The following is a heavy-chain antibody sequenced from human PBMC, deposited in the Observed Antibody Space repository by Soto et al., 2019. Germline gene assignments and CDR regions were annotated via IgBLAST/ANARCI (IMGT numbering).Heavy chain of an antibody. J-gene: IGHJ3*02. Sequence: GGSLRLSCAASGFTVSSNYMSWVRQAPGTGLEWVSVIYSGGSTYYADSVKGRFTISRDNSKNTLYLQMNSLRAEDTAVYYCARELTSMNYYDSSGSGAFDIWGQGTMVTVSS. CDR3: ARELTSMNYYDSSGSGAFDI. V-gene: IGHV3-53*01. CDR1: GFTVSSNY. CDR2: IYSGGST. D-gene: IGHD3-22*01.